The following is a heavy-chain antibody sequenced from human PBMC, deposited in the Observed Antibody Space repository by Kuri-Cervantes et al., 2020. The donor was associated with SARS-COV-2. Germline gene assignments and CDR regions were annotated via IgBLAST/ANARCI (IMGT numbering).Heavy chain of an antibody. Sequence: GESLKISCAASGFTFSSYAMSWVRQAPGKGLEWVSAISGSGGSTYYADSVKGRSTISRDNSKNTLYLQMNSLRAEDTAVYYCARDPVAGLLDYWGQGTLVTVSS. D-gene: IGHD6-19*01. V-gene: IGHV3-23*01. CDR3: ARDPVAGLLDY. J-gene: IGHJ4*02. CDR1: GFTFSSYA. CDR2: ISGSGGST.